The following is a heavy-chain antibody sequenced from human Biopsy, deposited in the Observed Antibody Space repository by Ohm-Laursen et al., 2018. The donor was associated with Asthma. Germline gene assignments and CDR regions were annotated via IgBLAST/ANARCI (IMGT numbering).Heavy chain of an antibody. CDR1: RGSLRVYV. J-gene: IGHJ6*02. CDR2: SNQGGSP. V-gene: IGHV4-34*01. Sequence: PSETLSLTCGVYRGSLRVYVWSWIRRPPGKGLEWIGESNQGGSPTFNPSLKSRVTISRDTSKNQLSLKLRSVTAADTAVYYCASGPEWYGLDVWGQGTTVTVSS. CDR3: ASGPEWYGLDV. D-gene: IGHD3-3*01.